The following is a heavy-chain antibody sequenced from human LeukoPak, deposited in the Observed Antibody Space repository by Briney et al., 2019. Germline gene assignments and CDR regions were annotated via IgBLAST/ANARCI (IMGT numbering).Heavy chain of an antibody. J-gene: IGHJ5*02. CDR3: AREGGDPRWLDP. D-gene: IGHD6-25*01. CDR2: INNSGST. CDR1: GGSISTFY. V-gene: IGHV4-4*07. Sequence: SETLSLTCTVSGGSISTFYWTWIRQPAGKALEWIGRINNSGSTNYNPSLRSRVSMSVDRSKNQFSVTLSSVTAADAAVYFCAREGGDPRWLDPWGQGTLVTVSS.